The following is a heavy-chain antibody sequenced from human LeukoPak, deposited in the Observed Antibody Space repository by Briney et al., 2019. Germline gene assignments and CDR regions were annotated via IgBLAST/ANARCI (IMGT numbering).Heavy chain of an antibody. CDR2: ISHNGDST. CDR1: GFTFSSYA. Sequence: PGGSLRLSCAASGFTFSSYAMTWVRQAPGKGLEWVSSISHNGDSTLYADSVKGRFTISRDTSKNTLSLQMNSLRAEDTAVYYCAMKWELFNWGQGTLVTVSS. V-gene: IGHV3-23*01. J-gene: IGHJ4*02. D-gene: IGHD3-10*01. CDR3: AMKWELFN.